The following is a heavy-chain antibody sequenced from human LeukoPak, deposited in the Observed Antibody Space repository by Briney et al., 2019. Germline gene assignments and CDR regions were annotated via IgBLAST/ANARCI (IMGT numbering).Heavy chain of an antibody. CDR2: ISSSSSYI. V-gene: IGHV3-21*01. D-gene: IGHD5-24*01. CDR1: GFTFSSYS. J-gene: IGHJ4*02. Sequence: GGSLRLSCAASGFTFSSYSMNWVRQAPGKGLEWVSSISSSSSYIYYADSVKGRFTISRDNSKNTLYLQMNSLRAEDTAVYYCAREDGRDGYNFDYWGQGTLVTVSS. CDR3: AREDGRDGYNFDY.